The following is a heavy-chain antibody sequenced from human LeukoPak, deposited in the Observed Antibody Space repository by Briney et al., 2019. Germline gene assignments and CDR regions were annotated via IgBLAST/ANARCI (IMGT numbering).Heavy chain of an antibody. CDR2: IGAVDDT. CDR3: ARDSPGYGAYDLG. Sequence: PGGSLRLSCAASGFTFSRYDMHWVRQAAGKGLEWVSAIGAVDDTYYADSVRGRFTISRENAKNSFYLQMNSLGAGDTAVYYCARDSPGYGAYDLGWGQGTLVTVSS. D-gene: IGHD5-12*01. CDR1: GFTFSRYD. V-gene: IGHV3-13*04. J-gene: IGHJ4*02.